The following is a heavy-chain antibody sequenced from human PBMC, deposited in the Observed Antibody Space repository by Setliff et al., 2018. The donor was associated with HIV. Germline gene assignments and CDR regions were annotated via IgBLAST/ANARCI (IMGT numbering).Heavy chain of an antibody. D-gene: IGHD3-22*01. CDR3: ARETYYYDNPQYYYYYMDV. CDR1: GGSISSYY. Sequence: PSETLSLTCTVSGGSISSYYWSWIRQPPGKGLEWIGYIYTSGSTYYNSSLKSRVTIFVDTSKNQLSLKLRSVTAADTAVYYCARETYYYDNPQYYYYYMDVWGKGTTVTVSS. CDR2: IYTSGST. V-gene: IGHV4-4*08. J-gene: IGHJ6*03.